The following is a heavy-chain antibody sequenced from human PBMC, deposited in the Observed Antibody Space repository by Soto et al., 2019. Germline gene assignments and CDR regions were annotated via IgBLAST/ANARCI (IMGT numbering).Heavy chain of an antibody. D-gene: IGHD2-15*01. CDR3: ARELYCSGGSCHDY. V-gene: IGHV1-69*04. J-gene: IGHJ4*02. Sequence: ASVKVSCKASGGTFSSYTISWVRQAPGRGLEWMGRIIPILGIANYAQKFQGRVTITADKSTSTAYMELSSLRSEDTAVYYCARELYCSGGSCHDYWGQGTLVTVSS. CDR2: IIPILGIA. CDR1: GGTFSSYT.